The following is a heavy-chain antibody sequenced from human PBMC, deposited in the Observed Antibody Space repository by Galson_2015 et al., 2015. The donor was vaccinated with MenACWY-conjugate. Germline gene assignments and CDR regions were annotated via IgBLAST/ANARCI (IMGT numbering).Heavy chain of an antibody. CDR2: INPSDPST. J-gene: IGHJ3*02. V-gene: IGHV1-46*01. Sequence: SVKVSCKAFGYTFTSYYIHWVRRAPGQGFEWMGLINPSDPSTAYAQKFQGRVTMTRDTSTSTVFMELSSLISEDTAVYYCARGAIYHALDMWGQGTMVTVSS. D-gene: IGHD2-2*02. CDR3: ARGAIYHALDM. CDR1: GYTFTSYY.